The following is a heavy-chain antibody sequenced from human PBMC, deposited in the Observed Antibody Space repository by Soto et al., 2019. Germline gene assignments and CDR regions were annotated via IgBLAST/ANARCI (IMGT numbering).Heavy chain of an antibody. CDR2: ISGGGGSP. V-gene: IGHV3-23*01. CDR3: AKGRCLTRDCYGPDY. J-gene: IGHJ4*02. D-gene: IGHD7-27*01. CDR1: GFTFSTYT. Sequence: GGSLRLSCVASGFTFSTYTMSWVRQAPGKGLEWVSSISGGGGSPSYADSVQGRFSISRDNAKNTLYLQGNSLRGEDTATYYGAKGRCLTRDCYGPDYWGQGALVTVSS.